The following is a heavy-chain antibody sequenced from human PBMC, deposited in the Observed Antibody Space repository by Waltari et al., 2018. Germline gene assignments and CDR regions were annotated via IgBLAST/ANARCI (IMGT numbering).Heavy chain of an antibody. CDR1: GYIFTNYG. J-gene: IGHJ5*02. CDR3: AKDRHQLIEEGFLLALDP. CDR2: ISGNNGNT. D-gene: IGHD2-2*01. V-gene: IGHV1-18*04. Sequence: QVQLVQSGAEVKKPGASLKVSCKASGYIFTNYGISWVRQAPGQGLEWIGWISGNNGNTNFAQKFRGRLTMAKDTSTNTVYMGLSRLTSDDTAVYYCAKDRHQLIEEGFLLALDPWGQGTLVTVSS.